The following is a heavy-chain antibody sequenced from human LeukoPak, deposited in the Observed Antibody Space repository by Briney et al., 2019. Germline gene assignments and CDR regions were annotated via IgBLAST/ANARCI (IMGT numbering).Heavy chain of an antibody. V-gene: IGHV1-2*02. D-gene: IGHD1-14*01. CDR1: GYTFTGYY. J-gene: IGHJ5*02. Sequence: GASVKVSCKASGYTFTGYYMHWVRQAPGQGLEWMGWINPNSGGTNYAQKFQGRVTMTRDTSISTAYMGLSRLRSDDTAVYYCARDPPRINIPPGWFDPWGQGTLVTVSS. CDR2: INPNSGGT. CDR3: ARDPPRINIPPGWFDP.